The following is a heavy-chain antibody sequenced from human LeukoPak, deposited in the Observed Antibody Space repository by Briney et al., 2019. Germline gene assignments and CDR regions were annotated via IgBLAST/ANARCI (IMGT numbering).Heavy chain of an antibody. V-gene: IGHV4-34*01. Sequence: SETLSLTCAVYGGSFSGYYWSWIRQPPRKGLEWIGEINHSGSTNYNPSLKSRVTISVDTSKNQFSLKLSSVTAADTAVYYCAINVLPWSVVVPAAIGWFDPWGQGTLVTVSS. J-gene: IGHJ5*02. CDR1: GGSFSGYY. CDR3: AINVLPWSVVVPAAIGWFDP. CDR2: INHSGST. D-gene: IGHD2-2*01.